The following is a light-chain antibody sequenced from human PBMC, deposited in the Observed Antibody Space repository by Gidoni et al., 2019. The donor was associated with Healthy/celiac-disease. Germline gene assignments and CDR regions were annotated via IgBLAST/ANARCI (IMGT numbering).Light chain of an antibody. V-gene: IGKV3-11*01. CDR2: DAS. Sequence: EIVLTQSPATLSVSPGERATLSCRASQSVSSYLAWYQQKPGQAPRLLIYDASTRTAGIPATFSSSRAATEVTPPISSRVPADYAVDYCRQRSNRRLTFGRGTKVEIK. J-gene: IGKJ4*01. CDR3: RQRSNRRLT. CDR1: QSVSSY.